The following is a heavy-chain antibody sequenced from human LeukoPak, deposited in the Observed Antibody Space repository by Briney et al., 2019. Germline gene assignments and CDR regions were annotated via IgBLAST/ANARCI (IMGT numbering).Heavy chain of an antibody. CDR3: ARDQYNWNDGYAFDI. J-gene: IGHJ3*02. Sequence: GGSLRLSCAASGFTFSSYAMHWARQAPGKGLEYVSAISSNGGSTYYANSVKGRFTISRDNAKNSLYLQMNSLRAEDTAVYYCARDQYNWNDGYAFDIWGQGTMVTVSS. V-gene: IGHV3-64*01. CDR2: ISSNGGST. D-gene: IGHD1-1*01. CDR1: GFTFSSYA.